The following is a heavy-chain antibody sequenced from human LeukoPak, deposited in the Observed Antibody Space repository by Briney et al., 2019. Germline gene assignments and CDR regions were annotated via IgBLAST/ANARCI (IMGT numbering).Heavy chain of an antibody. V-gene: IGHV3-66*01. CDR1: GLIVSSNY. D-gene: IGHD5-12*01. CDR3: AKDMVATSFDY. CDR2: TYRDGNT. Sequence: GGSLRLSCAASGLIVSSNYMSWVRQAPGKGLEWVSITYRDGNTNHADSVKGRFTISRDTSKNTLYLQMNSLRAEDTAVYYCAKDMVATSFDYWGQGTLVTVSS. J-gene: IGHJ4*02.